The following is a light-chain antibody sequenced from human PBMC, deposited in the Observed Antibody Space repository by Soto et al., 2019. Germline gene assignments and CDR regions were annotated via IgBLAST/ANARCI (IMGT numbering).Light chain of an antibody. CDR1: QSVSSY. V-gene: IGKV3D-11*02. CDR3: QQRSNWPWT. J-gene: IGKJ1*01. Sequence: EIVLTQSPATLSLSPGEGATLSCRASQSVSSYLAWYQQKPGQAPRLPIYDASKRATGIPARLSGSGPGTDFTLTISSLEPEDFAVYYCQQRSNWPWTFGQGTKV. CDR2: DAS.